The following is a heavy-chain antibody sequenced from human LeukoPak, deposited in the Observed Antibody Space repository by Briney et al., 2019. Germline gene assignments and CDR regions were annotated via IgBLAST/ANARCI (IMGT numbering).Heavy chain of an antibody. CDR1: GFAFGHYR. CDR3: TRGHPGEFDY. V-gene: IGHV3-74*01. Sequence: PGGSLRLSCAASGFAFGHYRMHWVRQAPGKGLVWVSTINTDGSTTYADSVKGRFTVSRDNAKNTLFLQMHSLRVEDTAVYPCTRGHPGEFDYWGQGTLVTVSS. J-gene: IGHJ4*02. CDR2: INTDGST. D-gene: IGHD3-10*01.